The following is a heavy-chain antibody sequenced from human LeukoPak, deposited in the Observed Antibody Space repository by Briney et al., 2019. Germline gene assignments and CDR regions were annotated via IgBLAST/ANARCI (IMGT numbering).Heavy chain of an antibody. CDR2: ISGSGGST. V-gene: IGHV3-23*01. J-gene: IGHJ4*02. CDR3: ATASGKPWGYGSGC. D-gene: IGHD3-10*01. CDR1: GFTFSSYA. Sequence: GGSLRLSCAASGFTFSSYAMSWVRQAPGKGLEWVSAISGSGGSTYYADSVKGRFTISRDNSKNTLYLQMNSLRAEDTAVYYCATASGKPWGYGSGCWGQGTLVTVSS.